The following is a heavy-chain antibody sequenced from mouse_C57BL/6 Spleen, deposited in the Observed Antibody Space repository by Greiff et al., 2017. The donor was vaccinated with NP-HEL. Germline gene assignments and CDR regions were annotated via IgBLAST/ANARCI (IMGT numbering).Heavy chain of an antibody. D-gene: IGHD1-1*01. J-gene: IGHJ2*01. V-gene: IGHV5-16*01. CDR2: INYDGSST. CDR3: ARGRPYYYGSSYFDY. CDR1: GFTFSDYY. Sequence: EVKLMESEGGLVQPGSSMKLSCTASGFTFSDYYMAWVRQVPEKGLEWVANINYDGSSTYYLDSLKSRFIISRDNAKNILYLQMSSLKSEDTATYYCARGRPYYYGSSYFDYWGQGTTLTVSS.